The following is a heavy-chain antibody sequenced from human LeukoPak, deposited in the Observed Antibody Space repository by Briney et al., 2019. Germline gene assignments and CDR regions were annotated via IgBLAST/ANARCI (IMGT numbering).Heavy chain of an antibody. CDR1: GFTLSSYG. CDR2: MRYDGSNK. V-gene: IGHV3-30*02. J-gene: IGHJ4*02. Sequence: PGGSLRLSCAASGFTLSSYGMHWVRQAPGKGLEWVAFMRYDGSNKHYADSVKGRVTISRDNSKNTLYLQMDSLRVEDTAVYYCAEDGVVGPTYLDYWGQGTLVTVSS. CDR3: AEDGVVGPTYLDY. D-gene: IGHD1-26*01.